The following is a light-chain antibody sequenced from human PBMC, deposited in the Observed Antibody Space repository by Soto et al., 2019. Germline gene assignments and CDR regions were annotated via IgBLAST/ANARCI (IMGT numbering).Light chain of an antibody. V-gene: IGKV3-20*01. Sequence: EIVLTQSPGTLSLSPGERATLSCRASQSVSSSYLAWYQHKPGQAPRLLLYGASSRATGIPDRFSGSGSGTDFTLTISRLEPEDFAVYHCQQYSSSPLTFGGGTKVDIK. CDR3: QQYSSSPLT. J-gene: IGKJ4*01. CDR2: GAS. CDR1: QSVSSSY.